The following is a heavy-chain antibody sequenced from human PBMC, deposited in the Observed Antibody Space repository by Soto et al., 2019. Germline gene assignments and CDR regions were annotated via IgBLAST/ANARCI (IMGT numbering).Heavy chain of an antibody. CDR3: AKLCLKMTSHAFDI. Sequence: GGSLRLSCAASGFTFSSYAMSWVRQAPGKGLECVSAISGSGGSTYYADSVKGRFTISRDNSKNTLYLQMTSLREEDTAVYYCAKLCLKMTSHAFDIWGQGTMVTVSS. J-gene: IGHJ3*02. CDR2: ISGSGGST. CDR1: GFTFSSYA. D-gene: IGHD3-16*01. V-gene: IGHV3-23*01.